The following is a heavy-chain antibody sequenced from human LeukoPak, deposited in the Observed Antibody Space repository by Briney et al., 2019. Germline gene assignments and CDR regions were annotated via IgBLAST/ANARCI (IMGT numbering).Heavy chain of an antibody. CDR2: ISYDGRNK. CDR1: GFTFSTYA. CDR3: AKGYSSSWYYFDY. V-gene: IGHV3-30*04. D-gene: IGHD6-13*01. Sequence: PGGSLRLSCAASGFTFSTYAMHWARQAPGKGPEWVAVISYDGRNKYYADSVKGRFTISRDNSENTLYLQMNSLRAEDTAVYYCAKGYSSSWYYFDYWGQGTLVTVSS. J-gene: IGHJ4*02.